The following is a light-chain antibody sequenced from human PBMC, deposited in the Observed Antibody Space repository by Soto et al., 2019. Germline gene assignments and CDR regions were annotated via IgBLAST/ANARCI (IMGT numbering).Light chain of an antibody. CDR2: AAS. CDR3: EKYNSAPST. Sequence: DIQMTQSPSSLSASVGDRVTITCRASQGISNYLAWYQQKPGKGPKFLIYAASTLQSGDPSRFSGSGSGTDFSLTITGLQPEDVATSYGEKYNSAPSTFGKGTKVDIK. V-gene: IGKV1-27*01. J-gene: IGKJ1*01. CDR1: QGISNY.